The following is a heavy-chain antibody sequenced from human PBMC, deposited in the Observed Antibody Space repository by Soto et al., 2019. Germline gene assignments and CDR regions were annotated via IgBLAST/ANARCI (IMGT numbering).Heavy chain of an antibody. CDR2: ITPTFGTA. CDR1: GGTFSSHA. D-gene: IGHD2-8*01. Sequence: SAKVSRKASGGTFSSHAISWVRQAPGHGLEWMGGITPTFGTANYAQKLQGRVTITADESTSTAYMELSSLRSEDTAVYYCARALLLMVKYNYYYGMDVWGQGTTVTVSS. CDR3: ARALLLMVKYNYYYGMDV. J-gene: IGHJ6*02. V-gene: IGHV1-69*13.